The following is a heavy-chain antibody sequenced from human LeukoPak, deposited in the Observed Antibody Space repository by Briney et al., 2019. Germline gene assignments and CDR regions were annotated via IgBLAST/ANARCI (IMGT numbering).Heavy chain of an antibody. Sequence: SGGSLRLSCAASGFTFSSCGMHWVRQAPGKGLEGVAVIWYDGSNKYYADSVKGRFTISRDNSKNTLYLQMNSLRAEDTAVYYCARGLELWIDYWGQGTLVTVSS. V-gene: IGHV3-33*01. CDR2: IWYDGSNK. D-gene: IGHD5-18*01. J-gene: IGHJ4*02. CDR3: ARGLELWIDY. CDR1: GFTFSSCG.